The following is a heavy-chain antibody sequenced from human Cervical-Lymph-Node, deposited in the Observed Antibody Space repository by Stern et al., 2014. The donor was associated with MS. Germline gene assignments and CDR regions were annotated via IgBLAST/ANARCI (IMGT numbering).Heavy chain of an antibody. Sequence: QVQLVQSGPEVKTPGAPVNVSCATSGFTFTGYYLHWVRQAPGQGLEWMGWINLKSGGTNYAQKFHDRVTITRDTSTRTASLYLAGLNSDDTAIYYCAREQWREGFAYWGQGTLVTVSS. CDR2: INLKSGGT. CDR3: AREQWREGFAY. D-gene: IGHD6-19*01. V-gene: IGHV1-2*02. CDR1: GFTFTGYY. J-gene: IGHJ4*02.